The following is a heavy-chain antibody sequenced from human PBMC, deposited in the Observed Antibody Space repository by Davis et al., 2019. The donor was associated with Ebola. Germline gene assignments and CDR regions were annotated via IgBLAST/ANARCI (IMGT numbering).Heavy chain of an antibody. CDR2: MNPNSGNT. CDR1: GYTFTSYD. CDR3: AREIDSSGLPGFDY. D-gene: IGHD3-22*01. Sequence: ASVKVSCKASGYTFTSYDINWVRQATGQGLEWMGWMNPNSGNTGYAQKFQGRVTMTRDTSTSTVYMELSSLRSEDTAVYYCAREIDSSGLPGFDYWGQGTLVTVSS. J-gene: IGHJ4*02. V-gene: IGHV1-8*01.